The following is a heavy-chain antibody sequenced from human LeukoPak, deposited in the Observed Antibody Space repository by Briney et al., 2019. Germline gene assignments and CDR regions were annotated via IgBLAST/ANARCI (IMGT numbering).Heavy chain of an antibody. V-gene: IGHV3-21*01. CDR1: GFTFSSYS. CDR2: ISSSSSYI. Sequence: GGSLRLSCAASGFTFSSYSMNWVRQAPGKGLEWVSSISSSSSYIYYADSVKGRFTISRDNAKNSLYLQMNSLRAEDTAVYYCARGRGCSGASCLQDYFDYWGQGTLVTVSS. CDR3: ARGRGCSGASCLQDYFDY. J-gene: IGHJ4*02. D-gene: IGHD2-15*01.